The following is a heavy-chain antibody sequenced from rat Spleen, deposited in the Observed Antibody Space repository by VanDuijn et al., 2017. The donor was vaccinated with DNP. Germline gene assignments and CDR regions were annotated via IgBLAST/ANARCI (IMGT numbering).Heavy chain of an antibody. CDR3: TSDSLNSSSFVY. Sequence: QVQLRESGPSLLQPSQTLSLTCTVSGFSLADYSIHWVRQPPGKGLEWVGVIWSGGTTDYNSALKSRLSISRDTSKSQVFLKMNSLQTDDTGTYYCTSDSLNSSSFVYWGQGSLVTVSS. CDR1: GFSLADYS. D-gene: IGHD1-2*01. J-gene: IGHJ3*01. V-gene: IGHV2-19*01. CDR2: IWSGGTT.